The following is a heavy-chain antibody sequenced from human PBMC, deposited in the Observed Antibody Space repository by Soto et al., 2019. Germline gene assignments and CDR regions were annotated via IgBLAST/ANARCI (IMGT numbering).Heavy chain of an antibody. CDR2: IYYSGST. CDR1: GVTISSYY. Sequence: SETLSLTCTVSGVTISSYYWSWIRQPPGKGLEWIGYIYYSGSTNYNPSLKSRVTISVDTIKNQFSLKQSSGTAADTAVYYCARVYSSLSWFVPWGQGTLVTVSS. D-gene: IGHD6-6*01. V-gene: IGHV4-59*01. J-gene: IGHJ5*02. CDR3: ARVYSSLSWFVP.